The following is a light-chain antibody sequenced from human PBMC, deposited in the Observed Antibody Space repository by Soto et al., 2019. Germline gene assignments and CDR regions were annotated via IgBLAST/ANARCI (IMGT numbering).Light chain of an antibody. V-gene: IGKV1-5*01. CDR1: QSVNNNY. J-gene: IGKJ1*01. CDR2: DAS. CDR3: QQYNSYST. Sequence: MQSPGTLSLSPGEGATLSCRASQSVNNNYLAWYQQKPGKAPKLLIYDASSLESGVPSRFSGSGSGTEFTLTISSLQPDDFATYYCQQYNSYSTFGQGTKVEIK.